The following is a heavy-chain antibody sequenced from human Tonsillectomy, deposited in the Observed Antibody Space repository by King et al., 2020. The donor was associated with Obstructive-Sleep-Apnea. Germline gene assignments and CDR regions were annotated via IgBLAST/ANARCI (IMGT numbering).Heavy chain of an antibody. CDR2: ISSSGSYI. Sequence: VQLVESGGGLVKPGGSLRLSCAASGFTFSSYSMNWVRQAPGKGLEWVSSISSSGSYIYCVDSVKGRFTISRDNAKNSLYLQMNSLRAEDTAVYYCARDLDCSGGSCPFDYWGQGTLVTVSS. V-gene: IGHV3-21*01. J-gene: IGHJ4*02. D-gene: IGHD2-15*01. CDR1: GFTFSSYS. CDR3: ARDLDCSGGSCPFDY.